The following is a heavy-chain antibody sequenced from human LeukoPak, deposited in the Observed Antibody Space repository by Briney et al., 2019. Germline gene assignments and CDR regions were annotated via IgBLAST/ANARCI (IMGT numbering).Heavy chain of an antibody. V-gene: IGHV1-2*02. CDR2: INPNSGDT. J-gene: IGHJ5*02. CDR1: GYTLTGYY. CDR3: ARGGYVIVRDWFDP. D-gene: IGHD3-16*01. Sequence: ASVKVSCKASGYTLTGYYMHLVRQAPGQGLEWMGCINPNSGDTKYAQKFQGRVTMTRDTSMNTAYMELSRLRSDDTAIYYCARGGYVIVRDWFDPWGQGTLVTVSS.